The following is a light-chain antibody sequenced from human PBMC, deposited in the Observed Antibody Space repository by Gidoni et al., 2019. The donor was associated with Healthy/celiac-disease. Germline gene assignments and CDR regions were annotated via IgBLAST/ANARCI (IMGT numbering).Light chain of an antibody. Sequence: QSVLTQPPSVSEAPRQRVTISCSGSSSNIGNNAVNWYQQLPGKAPKLLIYYDDLLPSGVSDRFSGSKSGTSASLAISGLQSEDEADYYCAAWDDSLNCPVFGGGTKLTVL. CDR1: SSNIGNNA. CDR3: AAWDDSLNCPV. CDR2: YDD. J-gene: IGLJ2*01. V-gene: IGLV1-36*01.